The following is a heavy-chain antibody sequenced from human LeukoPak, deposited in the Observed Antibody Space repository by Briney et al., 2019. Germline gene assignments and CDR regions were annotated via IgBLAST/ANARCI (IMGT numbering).Heavy chain of an antibody. CDR3: ARKWDRGLSTDAFDI. CDR1: GYTFTSYG. D-gene: IGHD1-26*01. Sequence: ASVKVSCKASGYTFTSYGISWVRQAPGQGLEWMGWISAYNGNTNYAQKLQGRVTMTTDTSTSTAYMELRSLRSDDTAVYYCARKWDRGLSTDAFDIWGQGTMVTVSS. CDR2: ISAYNGNT. J-gene: IGHJ3*02. V-gene: IGHV1-18*01.